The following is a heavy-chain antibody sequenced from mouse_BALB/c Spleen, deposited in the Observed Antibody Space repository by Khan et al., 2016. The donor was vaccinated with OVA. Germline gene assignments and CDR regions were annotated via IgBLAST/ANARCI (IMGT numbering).Heavy chain of an antibody. J-gene: IGHJ2*01. CDR3: ARRTTYPFDL. Sequence: QVQLQQSGTELMKPGASVKISCKATGYTFSSYWIEWVKQRPGHGLEWIGEILPGSDSTNYNEKFKGKATFTADASSNTAYMQLSSLTSEDSAVYYCARRTTYPFDLWGQGTTLTVSS. D-gene: IGHD6-1*01. V-gene: IGHV1-9*01. CDR1: GYTFSSYW. CDR2: ILPGSDST.